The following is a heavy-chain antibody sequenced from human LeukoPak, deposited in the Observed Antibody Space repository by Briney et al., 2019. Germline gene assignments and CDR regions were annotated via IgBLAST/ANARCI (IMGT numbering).Heavy chain of an antibody. Sequence: ASVKVSCKASGYTFTGYYMHWVRQAPGQGLEWMGWINPNSCGTNYAQKFQGRVTMTRDTSISTAYMELSRLRSDDTAVYYCARTRIGLWFGELFCFDYWGQGTLVTVSS. CDR3: ARTRIGLWFGELFCFDY. CDR2: INPNSCGT. J-gene: IGHJ4*02. D-gene: IGHD3-10*01. V-gene: IGHV1-2*02. CDR1: GYTFTGYY.